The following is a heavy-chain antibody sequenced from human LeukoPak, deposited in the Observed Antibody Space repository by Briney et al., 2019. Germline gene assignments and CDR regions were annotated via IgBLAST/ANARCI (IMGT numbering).Heavy chain of an antibody. CDR3: VRITTVSDY. J-gene: IGHJ4*02. V-gene: IGHV3-7*01. D-gene: IGHD4-17*01. CDR1: GFPFSSYW. CDR2: IKPDGSEI. Sequence: GGSLRLSCTASGFPFSSYWMSWARQAPGKGLEWVANIKPDGSEIYFVDSLKGRFNISRDNAKNSLYLQLNNLRAEDTAMYYCVRITTVSDYWGQGTLVIVSS.